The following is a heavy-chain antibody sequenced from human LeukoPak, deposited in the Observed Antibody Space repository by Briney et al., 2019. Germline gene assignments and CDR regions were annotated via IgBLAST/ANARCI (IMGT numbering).Heavy chain of an antibody. J-gene: IGHJ4*02. Sequence: SDPLTLTCAVYGHSFSGYYWSWIRQPPGKGLDWIGEINHSGSTNYNPSLKSRVTISVDTSKNQFSLKLSSVTAADTAVYYCARGGLDYGDYPDYWGQGTLVTVSS. CDR2: INHSGST. CDR3: ARGGLDYGDYPDY. D-gene: IGHD4-17*01. V-gene: IGHV4-34*01. CDR1: GHSFSGYY.